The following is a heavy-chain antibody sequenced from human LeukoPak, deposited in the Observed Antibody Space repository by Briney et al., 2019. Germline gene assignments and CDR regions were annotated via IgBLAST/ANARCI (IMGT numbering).Heavy chain of an antibody. CDR2: ISRNSGSI. D-gene: IGHD2-2*01. CDR1: GFTFDDYA. V-gene: IGHV3-9*01. CDR3: AKDIGCSSTRCHYGYYGMDV. Sequence: PGGSLRLSCAASGFTFDDYAMHWVRQAPGKGLEWVSGISRNSGSIGYADSVKGRLTISRDNAKNSLYLQMNSLRAEDTALYYCAKDIGCSSTRCHYGYYGMDVWGQGTTVTVSS. J-gene: IGHJ6*02.